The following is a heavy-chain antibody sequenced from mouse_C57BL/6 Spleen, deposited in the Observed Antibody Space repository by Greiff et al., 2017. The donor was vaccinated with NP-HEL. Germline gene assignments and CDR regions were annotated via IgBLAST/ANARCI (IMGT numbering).Heavy chain of an antibody. Sequence: QVQLKQPGAELVKPGASVKLSCKASGYTFTSYWMHWVKQRPGQGLEWIGMIHPNSGSTNYNEKFKSKATLTVDKSSSTAYMQLSSLTSEDSAVYYCARRGMGTTVVAPYAMDYWGQGTSVTVSS. CDR1: GYTFTSYW. V-gene: IGHV1-64*01. CDR2: IHPNSGST. J-gene: IGHJ4*01. CDR3: ARRGMGTTVVAPYAMDY. D-gene: IGHD1-1*01.